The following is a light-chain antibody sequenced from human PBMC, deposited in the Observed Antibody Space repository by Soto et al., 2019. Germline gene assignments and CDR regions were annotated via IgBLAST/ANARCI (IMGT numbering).Light chain of an antibody. Sequence: EIVLTQSPGTLSLSPGEGATLSCRASQSISSNFLAWYQQKRGQAPRLLIHGASNRATGIPDRFSGSGSGTDFTLTISGLQPDDFATYYCQQYNSYSLTFGQGTKVDIK. CDR1: QSISSNF. J-gene: IGKJ1*01. V-gene: IGKV3-20*01. CDR3: QQYNSYSLT. CDR2: GAS.